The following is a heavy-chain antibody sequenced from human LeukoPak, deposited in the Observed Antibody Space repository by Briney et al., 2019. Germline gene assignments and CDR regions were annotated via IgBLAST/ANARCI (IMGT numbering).Heavy chain of an antibody. CDR3: ARESSPLPRRYCSGGSCYVAPPRYNWFDP. Sequence: SVKVSCKASGGTFSNYAISWVRQAPGQGLEWMGGIIPIFGTANYAQKFQGRVTITADKSTSTAYMELSSLRSEDTAVYYCARESSPLPRRYCSGGSCYVAPPRYNWFDPWGQGTLVTVSS. CDR1: GGTFSNYA. D-gene: IGHD2-15*01. CDR2: IIPIFGTA. V-gene: IGHV1-69*06. J-gene: IGHJ5*02.